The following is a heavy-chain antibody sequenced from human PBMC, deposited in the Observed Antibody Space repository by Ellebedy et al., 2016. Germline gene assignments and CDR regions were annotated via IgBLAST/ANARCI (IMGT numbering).Heavy chain of an antibody. Sequence: GGSLRLSCAASGFTFSNYGIHWVRQAPGKGLEWVAVVSYDGNSRYYANSVKGRFTISRDNSKNTLYLQMNSLRAEDTAVYYCARGCGYCSSTLSAARPRYYYGMDVWGQGTTVTVSS. CDR3: ARGCGYCSSTLSAARPRYYYGMDV. D-gene: IGHD2-2*03. J-gene: IGHJ6*02. CDR1: GFTFSNYG. CDR2: VSYDGNSR. V-gene: IGHV3-30*03.